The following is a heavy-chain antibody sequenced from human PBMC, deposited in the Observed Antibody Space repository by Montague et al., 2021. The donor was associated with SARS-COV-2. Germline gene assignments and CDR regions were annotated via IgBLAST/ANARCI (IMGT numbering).Heavy chain of an antibody. CDR1: GGSISSSSYY. D-gene: IGHD5-24*01. CDR2: IYYSGST. CDR3: ARYRRDGSYFLDY. J-gene: IGHJ4*02. V-gene: IGHV4-39*01. Sequence: SETLSLTCTVSGGSISSSSYYWGWIRQPPGKGLEWIGSIYYSGSTYYNPSLKSRVTISVDTSKNQFSLKLTSVTAADTAVYYCARYRRDGSYFLDYWGQGTLVTVSS.